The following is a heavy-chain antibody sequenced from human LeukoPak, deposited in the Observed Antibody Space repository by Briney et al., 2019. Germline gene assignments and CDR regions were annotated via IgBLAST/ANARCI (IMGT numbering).Heavy chain of an antibody. CDR2: IYYSGST. V-gene: IGHV4-39*07. CDR1: GGSISSSSYY. J-gene: IGHJ4*02. D-gene: IGHD4-17*01. CDR3: ARSDDYGDQYYFDY. Sequence: SETLSLTCTVSGGSISSSSYYWGWIRKPPGKWLEWIGSIYYSGSTYYNPSLKSRVTISVDTSKNQFSLKLSSVTAADTAVYYCARSDDYGDQYYFDYWGQGTLVTVSS.